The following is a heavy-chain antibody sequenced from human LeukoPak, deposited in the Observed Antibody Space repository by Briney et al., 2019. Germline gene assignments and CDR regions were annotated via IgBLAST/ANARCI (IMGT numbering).Heavy chain of an antibody. V-gene: IGHV3-7*01. CDR2: IKYDGSEK. Sequence: GGSLRLSCAASGFTFDSYWMSWVRQAPGKGLEWVVNIKYDGSEKYYVDAVKGRFTISRDNAKNSLYLQMNSLRAEDTAVYYCARGRGLSGSPRLFDYWGQGTLVTVSS. CDR3: ARGRGLSGSPRLFDY. D-gene: IGHD1-26*01. CDR1: GFTFDSYW. J-gene: IGHJ4*02.